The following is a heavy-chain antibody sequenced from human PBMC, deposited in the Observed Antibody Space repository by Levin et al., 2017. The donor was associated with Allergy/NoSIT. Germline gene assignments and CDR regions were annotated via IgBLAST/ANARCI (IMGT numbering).Heavy chain of an antibody. CDR2: IYPDDSDT. V-gene: IGHV5-51*01. CDR1: GHSFNIYW. J-gene: IGHJ4*02. CDR3: ARQNYYYDSSGYYGYFDY. D-gene: IGHD3-22*01. Sequence: GESLKISCKGSGHSFNIYWIGWVRQTPGKGLEWMGIIYPDDSDTRYSPSFQGQVTISVDKSSSTAYLQWSSLKASDTAMYYCARQNYYYDSSGYYGYFDYWGQGTLVTVSS.